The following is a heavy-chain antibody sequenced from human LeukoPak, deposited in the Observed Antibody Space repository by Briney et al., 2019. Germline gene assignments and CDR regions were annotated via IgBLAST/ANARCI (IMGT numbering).Heavy chain of an antibody. J-gene: IGHJ3*02. CDR2: IYTSGST. D-gene: IGHD3-16*01. Sequence: RTSETLSLTCTVSGGSISSGSYYWSWIRQPAGKGLEWIGRIYTSGSTNYNPSLKSRVTISVDTSKNQFSLKLSSVTAADTAVYYCARLYLYGPTQYAFDIWGQGTMVTVSS. V-gene: IGHV4-61*02. CDR1: GGSISSGSYY. CDR3: ARLYLYGPTQYAFDI.